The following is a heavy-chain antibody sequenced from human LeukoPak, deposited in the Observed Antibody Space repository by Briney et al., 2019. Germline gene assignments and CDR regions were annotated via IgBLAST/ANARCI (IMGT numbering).Heavy chain of an antibody. J-gene: IGHJ4*02. D-gene: IGHD1-26*01. CDR2: INHSGST. CDR1: GGSFSGYY. Sequence: PSETLSLTCAVYGGSFSGYYWSWIRQPPGKGLEWIGEINHSGSTNYNPSLKSRVTISVGTSKNQFSLKLSSVTAADTAVYYCARGRRSYCGFDYWGQGTLVTVSS. V-gene: IGHV4-34*01. CDR3: ARGRRSYCGFDY.